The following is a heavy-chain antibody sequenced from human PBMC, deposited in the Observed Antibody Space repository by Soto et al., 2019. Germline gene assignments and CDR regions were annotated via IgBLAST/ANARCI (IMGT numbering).Heavy chain of an antibody. Sequence: QVQLQESGPGLVKPSGTLSLTCAVSGGSISSSNWWSWVRQPPGKGLEWIGEIYHSGSTNYNPSHKSRVTISVDKSKNQFSLKLSSVTAADTAVYYCAREKKNIVVVPAAMPKNAFDIWGQGTMVTVSS. D-gene: IGHD2-2*01. V-gene: IGHV4-4*02. CDR3: AREKKNIVVVPAAMPKNAFDI. CDR2: IYHSGST. J-gene: IGHJ3*02. CDR1: GGSISSSNW.